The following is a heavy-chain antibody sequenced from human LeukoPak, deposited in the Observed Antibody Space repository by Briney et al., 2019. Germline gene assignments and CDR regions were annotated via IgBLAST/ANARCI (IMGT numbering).Heavy chain of an antibody. CDR2: INHSGST. D-gene: IGHD3-3*01. V-gene: IGHV4-34*01. CDR1: DGSFSGNY. J-gene: IGHJ4*02. CDR3: ARGLNDSWTGENY. Sequence: SETLSLTCAVYDGSFSGNYWSWIRQPPGKGLEWIGEINHSGSTNYNPSLKSRVTISLDTSKSQFSLKVRYVTAADTAVYYCARGLNDSWTGENYWGQGTLVTVSS.